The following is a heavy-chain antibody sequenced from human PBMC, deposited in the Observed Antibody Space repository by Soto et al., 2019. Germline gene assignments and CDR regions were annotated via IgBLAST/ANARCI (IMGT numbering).Heavy chain of an antibody. CDR2: IYHSGST. V-gene: IGHV4-30-2*01. CDR1: GGSISSGGYS. CDR3: ARAGDSSSWSYYFDY. D-gene: IGHD6-13*01. Sequence: PSETLSFTCAVSGGSISSGGYSWSWIRQPPGKGLEWIGYIYHSGSTYYNPSLKSRVTISVDRSKNQFSLKLSSVTAADTAVYYCARAGDSSSWSYYFDYWGQGTLVTVSS. J-gene: IGHJ4*02.